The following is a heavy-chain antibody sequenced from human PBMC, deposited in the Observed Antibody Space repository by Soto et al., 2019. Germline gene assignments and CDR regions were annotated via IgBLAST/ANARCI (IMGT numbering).Heavy chain of an antibody. J-gene: IGHJ3*02. CDR1: GGTFSSYT. Sequence: ASVKVSCKASGGTFSSYTISWVRQAPGQGLEWMGRIIPILGIANYAQKFQGRVTITADKSTSTAYMELSSLRSEDTAVYYCARGGLRSNAFDIWGQGTMVTVSS. CDR3: ARGGLRSNAFDI. CDR2: IIPILGIA. V-gene: IGHV1-69*02. D-gene: IGHD5-12*01.